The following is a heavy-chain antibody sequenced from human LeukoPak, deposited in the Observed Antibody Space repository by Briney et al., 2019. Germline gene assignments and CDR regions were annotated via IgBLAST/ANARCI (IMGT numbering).Heavy chain of an antibody. V-gene: IGHV3-7*01. D-gene: IGHD3-10*01. J-gene: IGHJ4*02. Sequence: PGGSLRLSCAASGFTSRSYWMTWVRQAPGKGLEWVANIKEDGSDKYYVDSVKGRFTISKDNAKNSVYLQMNSLRAEDTAVYYCARDAGAGFDYWGQGTLVTVSS. CDR3: ARDAGAGFDY. CDR1: GFTSRSYW. CDR2: IKEDGSDK.